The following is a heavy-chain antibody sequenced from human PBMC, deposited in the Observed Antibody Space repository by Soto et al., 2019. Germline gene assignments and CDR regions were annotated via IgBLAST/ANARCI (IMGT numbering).Heavy chain of an antibody. CDR3: AKGGFWVHYGMDV. D-gene: IGHD7-27*01. Sequence: EVQLLESGGGLVQPGGSLRLSCAASGSSFSAYAMNWVRQAPGKGLEWVSAISRSGDYTFYSDSVKGRFTISRDNSRNTVYMEMNSRRAEDTAVYYCAKGGFWVHYGMDVWGQGTTVSVSS. J-gene: IGHJ6*02. CDR2: ISRSGDYT. V-gene: IGHV3-23*01. CDR1: GSSFSAYA.